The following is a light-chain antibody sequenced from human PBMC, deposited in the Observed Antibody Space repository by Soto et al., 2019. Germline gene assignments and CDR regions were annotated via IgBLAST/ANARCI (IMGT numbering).Light chain of an antibody. CDR3: QSYDRSLSGVV. Sequence: QSVLTQPPSVSGAPGQRVTISCTGTSSNIGAGYDVHWYQQLPGTAPQLLISGNSNRPSGVPDRFSGSKSGTSASLAITGLQAEDEADYYCQSYDRSLSGVVFGGGTKLTVL. J-gene: IGLJ2*01. V-gene: IGLV1-40*01. CDR2: GNS. CDR1: SSNIGAGYD.